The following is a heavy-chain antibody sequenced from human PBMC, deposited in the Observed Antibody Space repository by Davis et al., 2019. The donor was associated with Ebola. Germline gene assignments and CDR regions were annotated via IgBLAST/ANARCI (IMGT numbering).Heavy chain of an antibody. D-gene: IGHD1-26*01. V-gene: IGHV3-21*05. J-gene: IGHJ4*02. CDR1: GFSFSTFS. Sequence: GGSLRLSCAASGFSFSTFSMNWVRQAPGRGLEWISFILGSSSFIYYADSVKGRFTISRDNAKNSLHLQMTSLRDEDTAVYYCVRGGDLSGTYPPFDFWGQGILVTVSS. CDR3: VRGGDLSGTYPPFDF. CDR2: ILGSSSFI.